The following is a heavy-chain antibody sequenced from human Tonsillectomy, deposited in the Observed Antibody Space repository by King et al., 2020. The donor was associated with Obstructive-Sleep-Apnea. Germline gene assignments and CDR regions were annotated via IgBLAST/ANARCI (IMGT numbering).Heavy chain of an antibody. CDR3: AREYNYGGYYYALDV. V-gene: IGHV3-11*01. J-gene: IGHJ6*02. Sequence: VQLVESGGGLVKPGGSLRLSCAASRFIFSDYYMNWLRQAPGKGLEWVSYISSSGSSKYYADSVKCRFTISRENAKNSLYLKMNSLRAEDTSVYYCAREYNYGGYYYALDVWGQGTTVTVSS. CDR1: RFIFSDYY. CDR2: ISSSGSSK. D-gene: IGHD5-24*01.